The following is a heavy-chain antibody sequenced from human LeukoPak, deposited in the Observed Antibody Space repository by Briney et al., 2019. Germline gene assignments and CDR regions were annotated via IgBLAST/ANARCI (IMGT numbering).Heavy chain of an antibody. Sequence: GGSLRLSCSASGFTFSNHSLNWVRQAPGKGLEWLSYVSSSSDIIYYADSVKGRFTIPRDNAKNSLYLQMNSLRDDDTAVYYCARDILSGELGYWGQGTLVTVSS. CDR2: VSSSSDII. CDR3: ARDILSGELGY. J-gene: IGHJ4*02. V-gene: IGHV3-48*02. D-gene: IGHD3-9*01. CDR1: GFTFSNHS.